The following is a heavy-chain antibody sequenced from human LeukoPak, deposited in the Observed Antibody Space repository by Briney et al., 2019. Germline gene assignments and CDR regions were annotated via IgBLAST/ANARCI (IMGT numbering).Heavy chain of an antibody. V-gene: IGHV3-48*03. CDR1: GFTFSSYE. Sequence: GGSLRLSCAASGFTFSSYEMNWVRQAPGKGLEWVSYISSSGSTIYYADSVKGRFTISRDNVKNSLYLQMNSLRAEDTAVYYCARFGTAGIDYWGQGTLVTVSS. D-gene: IGHD1-1*01. J-gene: IGHJ4*02. CDR3: ARFGTAGIDY. CDR2: ISSSGSTI.